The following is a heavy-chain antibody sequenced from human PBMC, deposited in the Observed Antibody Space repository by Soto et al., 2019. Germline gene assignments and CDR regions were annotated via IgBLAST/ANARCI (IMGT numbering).Heavy chain of an antibody. V-gene: IGHV3-23*01. J-gene: IGHJ3*02. CDR2: ISDGGDLT. CDR3: ARRVIGSSRAFDI. Sequence: GGSLRLSCAASGFAFSSHPMSWVRQAPEKGLEWVAGISDGGDLTYNADSVRGRFTISRDNSRNTLYLQMNSLRVEDTAVYYCARRVIGSSRAFDIWGPGTMVTVSS. D-gene: IGHD3-10*01. CDR1: GFAFSSHP.